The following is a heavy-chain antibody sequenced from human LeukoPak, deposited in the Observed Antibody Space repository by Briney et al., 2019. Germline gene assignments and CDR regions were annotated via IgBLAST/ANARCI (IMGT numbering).Heavy chain of an antibody. V-gene: IGHV3-21*06. CDR1: GFTFSSYG. D-gene: IGHD2-21*01. Sequence: GGSLRLSCAASGFTFSSYGMNWVRQAPGKGLEWVSSIRSSNSYIYYADSVKGRFTISRDNAKNSLYPQMKSLRAEDTALYFCVQGPYLDYWGQGTLVTVSS. J-gene: IGHJ4*02. CDR3: VQGPYLDY. CDR2: IRSSNSYI.